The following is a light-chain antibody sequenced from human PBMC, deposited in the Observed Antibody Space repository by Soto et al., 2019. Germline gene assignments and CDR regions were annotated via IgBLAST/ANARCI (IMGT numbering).Light chain of an antibody. J-gene: IGKJ1*01. CDR2: GAS. CDR3: QQYNNWPPA. Sequence: EIVMTQSPATLSVSPGERATLSCRASQSVSGNLAWYQQKPGQAPRLLIYGASTRATAIPARFSGSGSGTGFTPTIRRPQAEDFVVYYCQQYNNWPPAFGQGTKVEIK. CDR1: QSVSGN. V-gene: IGKV3-15*01.